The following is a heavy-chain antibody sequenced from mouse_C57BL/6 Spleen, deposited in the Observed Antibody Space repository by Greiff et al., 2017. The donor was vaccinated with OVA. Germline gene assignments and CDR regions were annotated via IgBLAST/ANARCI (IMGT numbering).Heavy chain of an antibody. CDR2: IWRGGST. J-gene: IGHJ1*03. CDR1: GFSFTSYG. CDR3: AKNGDYYGTRYFDV. V-gene: IGHV2-5*01. Sequence: QVHVKQSGPGLVQPSQSLSITCTVSGFSFTSYGVHWVRQSPGKGLEWLGVIWRGGSTDYNAAFMSRLSITKDNSKSQVFFKMNSLQADDTAIYYCAKNGDYYGTRYFDVWGTGTTVTVSS. D-gene: IGHD1-1*01.